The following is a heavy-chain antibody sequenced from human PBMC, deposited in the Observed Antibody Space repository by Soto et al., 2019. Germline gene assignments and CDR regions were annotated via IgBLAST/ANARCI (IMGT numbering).Heavy chain of an antibody. D-gene: IGHD4-17*01. J-gene: IGHJ3*02. Sequence: QVQLQESGPGLVKPSQTLSLTCTVSGGSISSGGYYWSWIRQHPGKGLEWIGYINYSGSTYYNPCLKGRVTISVDTSKNQFSLTLSSVTAADTAVYCCTVTRVSDAVDIWGQGTMGSVSS. V-gene: IGHV4-31*03. CDR2: INYSGST. CDR1: GGSISSGGYY. CDR3: TVTRVSDAVDI.